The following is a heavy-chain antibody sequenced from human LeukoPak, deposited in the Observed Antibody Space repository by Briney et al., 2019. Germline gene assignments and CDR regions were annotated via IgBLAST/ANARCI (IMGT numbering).Heavy chain of an antibody. V-gene: IGHV3-21*01. CDR1: GFTFSSYS. CDR3: ARFNGSGSSFDY. D-gene: IGHD3-10*01. Sequence: GGSLRLSCAASGFTFSSYSMNWVRQAPGKGLEWVSSISSSSSYIYYADSVKGRFTISRDNAKNPLYLQMNSLRAEDTAVYYCARFNGSGSSFDYWGQGTLVTVSS. CDR2: ISSSSSYI. J-gene: IGHJ4*02.